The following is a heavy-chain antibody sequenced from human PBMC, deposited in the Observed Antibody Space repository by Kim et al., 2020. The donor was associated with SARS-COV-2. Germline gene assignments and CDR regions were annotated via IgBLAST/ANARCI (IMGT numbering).Heavy chain of an antibody. J-gene: IGHJ6*02. V-gene: IGHV3-11*05. CDR3: ARVGYDYVWGRYRDYYYYYGMDV. CDR2: ISSSSSYT. Sequence: GGSLRLSCAASGFTFSDYYMSLIRQAPGKGLEWVSYISSSSSYTNYADSVKGRFTISRDNAKNLLYLQMNSLRAEDTAVYYCARVGYDYVWGRYRDYYYYYGMDVWGRGTTVTVSS. CDR1: GFTFSDYY. D-gene: IGHD3-16*02.